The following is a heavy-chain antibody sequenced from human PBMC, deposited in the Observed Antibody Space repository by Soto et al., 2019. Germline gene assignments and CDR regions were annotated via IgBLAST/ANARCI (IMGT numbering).Heavy chain of an antibody. CDR2: IDWDDDK. J-gene: IGHJ4*02. CDR3: ARMGRLFHYFDF. CDR1: GFSLSAPRMR. V-gene: IGHV2-70*04. Sequence: SGPTLVNPTQTLTLTCTFSGFSLSAPRMRVSWIRQPPGKALEWLARIDWDDDKVYSRSLKTRLSISRYTSKNQVVLTMTNMDPMHTATYYCARMGRLFHYFDFWGQG.